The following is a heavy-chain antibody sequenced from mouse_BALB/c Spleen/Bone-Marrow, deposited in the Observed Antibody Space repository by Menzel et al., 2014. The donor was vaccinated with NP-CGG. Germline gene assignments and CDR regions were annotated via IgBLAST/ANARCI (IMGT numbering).Heavy chain of an antibody. Sequence: QVHVKQSGPGLVAPSQSLSIPCTVSGFSLTTYGVHWVRQPPGKGLEWLGVIWAGGSTNYNSALMSRLSISKDNSKSQVFLKMNSLQTDDTAMYYCARAHYDYVLFDYWGQGTTLTVSS. J-gene: IGHJ2*01. CDR2: IWAGGST. D-gene: IGHD2-4*01. CDR3: ARAHYDYVLFDY. CDR1: GFSLTTYG. V-gene: IGHV2-9*02.